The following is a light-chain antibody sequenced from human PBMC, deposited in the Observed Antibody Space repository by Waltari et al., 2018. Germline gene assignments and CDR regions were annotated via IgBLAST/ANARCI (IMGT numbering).Light chain of an antibody. CDR3: QQSYSTPYT. CDR1: QNIRNF. CDR2: AAT. Sequence: DIQMTQSPSSLSASVGDSVTITSRASQNIRNFLNWYQQKPGKAPRLLIYAATTLQTGVPARFSGNRSGTDFTLTIRDLQPEDFATYSCQQSYSTPYTFGQGTKMEI. J-gene: IGKJ2*01. V-gene: IGKV1-39*01.